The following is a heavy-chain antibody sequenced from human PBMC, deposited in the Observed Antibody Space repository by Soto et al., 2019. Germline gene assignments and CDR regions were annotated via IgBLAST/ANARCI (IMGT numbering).Heavy chain of an antibody. CDR2: ISAYNGNT. D-gene: IGHD6-19*01. CDR1: GYTFTSYG. V-gene: IGHV1-18*01. Sequence: GASVKVSCKASGYTFTSYGISWVRQAPGQGLEWMGWISAYNGNTNYAQKLQGRVTMTTDTSTSTAYMELRSLRSDDTAVYYCARVEQWLLGKGWFDPWGQGTLVTVSS. J-gene: IGHJ5*02. CDR3: ARVEQWLLGKGWFDP.